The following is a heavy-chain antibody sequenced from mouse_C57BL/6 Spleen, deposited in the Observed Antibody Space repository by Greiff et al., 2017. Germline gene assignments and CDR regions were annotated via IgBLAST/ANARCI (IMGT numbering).Heavy chain of an antibody. CDR2: IDPEDGET. J-gene: IGHJ3*01. V-gene: IGHV14-2*01. D-gene: IGHD1-1*01. CDR1: GFNIKDYY. CDR3: ARSPCCGSSPAWFAY. Sequence: EVQLQQSGAELVKPGASVKLSCTASGFNIKDYYMHWVKQRTEQGLEWIGRIDPEDGETKYAPKFQGKATITADTSSNTAYLQLSSLTAEDTAVYYCARSPCCGSSPAWFAYWGQGTLVTVSA.